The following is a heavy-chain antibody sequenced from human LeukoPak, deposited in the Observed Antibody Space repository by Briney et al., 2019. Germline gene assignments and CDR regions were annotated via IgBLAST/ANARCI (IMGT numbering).Heavy chain of an antibody. CDR3: ARGEDIVVVPAAKKYYYYGMDV. D-gene: IGHD2-2*01. Sequence: SEXLSLTCTVSGVSISSYYWSWIRQPPGKGLEWIGYIYYSGSTNYNPSLKSRVTISVDTSKNQFSLKLSSVTAADTAVYYCARGEDIVVVPAAKKYYYYGMDVWGKGTTVTVSS. V-gene: IGHV4-59*01. CDR2: IYYSGST. CDR1: GVSISSYY. J-gene: IGHJ6*04.